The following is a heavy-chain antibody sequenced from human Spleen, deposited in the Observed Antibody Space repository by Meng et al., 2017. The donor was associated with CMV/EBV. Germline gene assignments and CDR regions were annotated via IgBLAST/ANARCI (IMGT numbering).Heavy chain of an antibody. CDR3: ARDWWYSHAN. V-gene: IGHV4-39*07. CDR2: IAYGGSN. J-gene: IGHJ4*02. Sequence: QLQMQQSGPGPVKPSALLSISCSVSGAPITSGTTASQLRWFRQPAGKGLEWICSIAYGGSNHYNQSRQSSVTISRDTSKNQLSLKLTSTIAAETAVYYCARDWWYSHANWGQGTLVTVSS. D-gene: IGHD2-15*01. CDR1: GAPITSGTTASQ.